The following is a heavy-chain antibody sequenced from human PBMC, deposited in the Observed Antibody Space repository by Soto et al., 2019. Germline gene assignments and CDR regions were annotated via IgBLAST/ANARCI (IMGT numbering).Heavy chain of an antibody. CDR3: ARDLMITFGAVIERDY. CDR1: GYTFTSYG. V-gene: IGHV1-18*01. CDR2: ISAYNGNT. J-gene: IGHJ4*02. Sequence: ASVKVSCKASGYTFTSYGISWVRQAPGQGLEWMGWISAYNGNTNYAQKLQGRVTMTTDTSTSTAYMELRSLRSDDTAVYYCARDLMITFGAVIERDYWGQGTLVTVSS. D-gene: IGHD3-16*02.